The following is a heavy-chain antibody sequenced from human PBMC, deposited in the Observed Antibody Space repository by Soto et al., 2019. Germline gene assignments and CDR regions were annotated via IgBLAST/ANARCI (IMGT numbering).Heavy chain of an antibody. J-gene: IGHJ4*02. CDR3: ARVSGSYYDY. D-gene: IGHD1-26*01. Sequence: GGSLRLSCAASGFTFSSYDMHWVRKATGKGLEWVSAIGTAGDTYYPGSVKGRFTIPRENAKNSVYLQMNSLRAGDTAVYYCARVSGSYYDYWGQGTLVTVSS. CDR2: IGTAGDT. V-gene: IGHV3-13*01. CDR1: GFTFSSYD.